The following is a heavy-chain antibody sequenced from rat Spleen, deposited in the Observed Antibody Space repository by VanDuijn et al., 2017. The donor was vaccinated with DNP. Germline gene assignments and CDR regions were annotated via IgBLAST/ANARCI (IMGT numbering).Heavy chain of an antibody. D-gene: IGHD1-1*01. Sequence: EVQLVASGGGLVQSGRSLKVSCAASGFTFSDYNMAWVRQAPKKGLEWVATITYDGSRTYYRDSVKGRFSISRDNTKGTLWLQMDSLRSEDAATYYCVRGGYRFPMDAWGQGISVPVSS. CDR1: GFTFSDYN. J-gene: IGHJ4*01. V-gene: IGHV5S10*01. CDR2: ITYDGSRT. CDR3: VRGGYRFPMDA.